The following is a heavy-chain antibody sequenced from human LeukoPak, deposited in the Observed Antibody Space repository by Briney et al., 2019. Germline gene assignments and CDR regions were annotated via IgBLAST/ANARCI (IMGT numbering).Heavy chain of an antibody. V-gene: IGHV3-23*01. CDR2: ISGSGGST. Sequence: QSGGSLRLSCAASGFTFSSYSMNWVRQAPGKGLEWVSAISGSGGSTYYADSVKGRFTISRDNSKNTLYLQMNSLRAEDTAVYYCANFVAYDSSGYIQYWGQGTLVTVSS. CDR1: GFTFSSYS. J-gene: IGHJ4*02. D-gene: IGHD3-22*01. CDR3: ANFVAYDSSGYIQY.